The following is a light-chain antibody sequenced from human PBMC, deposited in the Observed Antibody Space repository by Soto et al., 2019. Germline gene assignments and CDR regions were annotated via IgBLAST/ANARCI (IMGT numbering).Light chain of an antibody. CDR1: QSISSW. V-gene: IGKV1-5*01. J-gene: IGKJ1*01. CDR3: QQSYSTPRT. Sequence: DIPMTQSPSTLSASVGDRVTITCRASQSISSWLAWYQQKPGKAPKLLIYDASSLESGVPSRFSGSGSGTEFTLTISSLQPDDFATYYCQQSYSTPRTFGQGTKVEIK. CDR2: DAS.